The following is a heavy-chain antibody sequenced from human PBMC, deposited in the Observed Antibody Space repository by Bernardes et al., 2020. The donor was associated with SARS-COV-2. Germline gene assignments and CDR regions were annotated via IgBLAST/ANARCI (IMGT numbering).Heavy chain of an antibody. CDR3: SKKYLMSTFGGVLTQHRIDL. Sequence: GGSLRLSCAASGFTFSSYAMSWVRQAPGKGLEWVSAISGSGGSTYYADSVKGRFTISRDNSKNTLYLQMNSLRAEDTAVYYCSKKYLMSTFGGVLTQHRIDLLGQGTTV. V-gene: IGHV3-23*01. D-gene: IGHD3-16*01. CDR1: GFTFSSYA. CDR2: ISGSGGST. J-gene: IGHJ6*02.